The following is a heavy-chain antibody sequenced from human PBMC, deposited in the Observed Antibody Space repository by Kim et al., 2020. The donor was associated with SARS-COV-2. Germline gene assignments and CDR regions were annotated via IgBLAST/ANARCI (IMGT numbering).Heavy chain of an antibody. D-gene: IGHD3-9*01. CDR1: GFTFSSYG. CDR3: AKALDILTGYAPGGADY. CDR2: IWYDGSNK. V-gene: IGHV3-33*06. Sequence: GGSLRLSCAASGFTFSSYGMHWVRQAPGKGLEWVALIWYDGSNKYYADSVKGRFTISRDNSKNTLYLQMNSLRAEDTAVYYCAKALDILTGYAPGGADYWGQGTLVTVSS. J-gene: IGHJ4*02.